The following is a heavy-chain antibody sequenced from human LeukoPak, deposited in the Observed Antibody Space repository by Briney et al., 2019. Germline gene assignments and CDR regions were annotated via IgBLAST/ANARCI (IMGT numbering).Heavy chain of an antibody. CDR2: IFGSGGSA. J-gene: IGHJ4*02. CDR3: GKTTTGYSSGRYPGWPVDY. Sequence: PGGSLRLSCAASGFTFNSYAMSWVRQAPGKGLGWVSGIFGSGGSAHYADSVKGRFTISRDNSKNTVYLQMDSLRVEETAVYYCGKTTTGYSSGRYPGWPVDYWGQGALVTVSS. V-gene: IGHV3-23*01. D-gene: IGHD6-19*01. CDR1: GFTFNSYA.